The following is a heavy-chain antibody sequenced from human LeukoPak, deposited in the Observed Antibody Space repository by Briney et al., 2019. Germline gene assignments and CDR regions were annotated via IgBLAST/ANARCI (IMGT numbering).Heavy chain of an antibody. CDR2: LHYSGTP. CDR1: DDSISSNSYY. Sequence: PSETLSLTCIVSDDSISSNSYYWNWIRQPPGKGLEWVASLHYSGTPYYNPSLSRRISIFADTSKRQLSLKMTSVTASDTGVYYCTRGDGSYKLGNFWGQGALVTVSS. J-gene: IGHJ4*02. D-gene: IGHD7-27*01. V-gene: IGHV4-39*01. CDR3: TRGDGSYKLGNF.